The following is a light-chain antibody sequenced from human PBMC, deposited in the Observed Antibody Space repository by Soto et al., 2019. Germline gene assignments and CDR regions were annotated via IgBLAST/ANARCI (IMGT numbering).Light chain of an antibody. V-gene: IGLV2-11*01. CDR1: SGDVGDYDF. CDR2: DVS. J-gene: IGLJ3*02. Sequence: QSALTQPRSVSGSPGQSVTISCTGTSGDVGDYDFVSWYHQHPGKVPKLIIYDVSERPSGVPDRFSGSKSGNTASLTISGFQAEDEAVYYCCSYAGSHTWVFGGGTKLTVL. CDR3: CSYAGSHTWV.